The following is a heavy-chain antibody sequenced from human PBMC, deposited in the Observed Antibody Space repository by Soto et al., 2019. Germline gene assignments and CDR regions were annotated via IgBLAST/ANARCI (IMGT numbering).Heavy chain of an antibody. D-gene: IGHD3-9*01. CDR3: ARVVSYYDILTGNSPFDY. V-gene: IGHV4-30-4*01. CDR2: IYYSGST. J-gene: IGHJ4*02. Sequence: SETLSLTCTVSGGSISSGDYYWSWIRQPPGKGLEWIGYIYYSGSTYYNPSLKSRVTISVDTSKNQFSLKLSSVTAADTAVYYCARVVSYYDILTGNSPFDYWGQGTLVTVSS. CDR1: GGSISSGDYY.